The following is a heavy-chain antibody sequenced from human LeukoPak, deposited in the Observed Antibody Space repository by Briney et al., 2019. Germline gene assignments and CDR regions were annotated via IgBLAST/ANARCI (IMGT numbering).Heavy chain of an antibody. D-gene: IGHD5-12*01. V-gene: IGHV4-61*02. CDR3: AREAVANDAFDI. CDR2: IYTSGST. CDR1: GGSISSGSYY. J-gene: IGHJ3*02. Sequence: PSETLSLTCTVSGGSISSGSYYWSWIRQPAGKGLEWIGRIYTSGSTNYNPSLKSRVTISVDTSKNQFSLKLISVTAADTAVYYCAREAVANDAFDIWGQGTMVTVSS.